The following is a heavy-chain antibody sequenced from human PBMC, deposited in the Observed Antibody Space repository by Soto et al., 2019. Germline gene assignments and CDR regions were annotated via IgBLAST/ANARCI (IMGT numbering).Heavy chain of an antibody. J-gene: IGHJ4*02. CDR1: GGSISSGGYY. V-gene: IGHV4-31*03. Sequence: PSETLSLTCTVSGGSISSGGYYWSWIRQHPGKGLGWIGYIYYSGCTYYNPSLKSRVTISVDTSKNQFSLKLSSVTAADTAVYYCARVFTYYYDSSGYYYYDYWGQGTLVTVSS. CDR2: IYYSGCT. CDR3: ARVFTYYYDSSGYYYYDY. D-gene: IGHD3-22*01.